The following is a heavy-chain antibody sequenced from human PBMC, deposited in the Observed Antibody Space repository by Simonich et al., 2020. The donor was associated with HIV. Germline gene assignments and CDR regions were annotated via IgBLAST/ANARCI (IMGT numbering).Heavy chain of an antibody. D-gene: IGHD4-17*01. CDR1: GGSFSGYY. J-gene: IGHJ4*02. CDR3: ARRHPTTVTTPYFDY. Sequence: QVQLQQWGAGLLKPSETLSLTCAVYGGSFSGYYWSWIRPPPGKGLEWIGEINHSGSTTYNPSLKSRVTISVDTSKNQFSLKLSSVTAADTAVYYCARRHPTTVTTPYFDYWGQGTLVTVSS. V-gene: IGHV4-34*01. CDR2: INHSGST.